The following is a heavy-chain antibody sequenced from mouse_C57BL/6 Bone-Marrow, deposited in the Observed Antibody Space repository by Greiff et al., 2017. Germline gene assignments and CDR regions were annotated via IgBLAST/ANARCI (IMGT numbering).Heavy chain of an antibody. V-gene: IGHV1-69*01. Sequence: QVQLKQPGAELVMPGASVKLSCKASGYTFTSYWMHWVKQRPGQGLEWIGEIDPSESYTNYNQKFKGKSTLTVDKSSSTAYMQLSSLTSEDSAVYYCARREAAQALYYFDYWGQGTTLTVSS. D-gene: IGHD3-2*02. CDR3: ARREAAQALYYFDY. CDR2: IDPSESYT. CDR1: GYTFTSYW. J-gene: IGHJ2*01.